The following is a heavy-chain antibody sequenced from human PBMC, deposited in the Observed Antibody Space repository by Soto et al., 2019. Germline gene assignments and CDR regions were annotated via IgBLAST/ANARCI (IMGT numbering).Heavy chain of an antibody. D-gene: IGHD2-2*01. CDR1: GGSISSYY. CDR2: ISYSGST. V-gene: IGHV4-39*01. Sequence: PSETLSLTCTVSGGSISSYYWGWIRQPPGKGLEWIGSISYSGSTYYNPSLKSRVTMSVDTSKNQFSLKLSSVTAADTAVYYCARLHGYCISTSCYGYYGMDVWGQGTTVTVSS. CDR3: ARLHGYCISTSCYGYYGMDV. J-gene: IGHJ6*02.